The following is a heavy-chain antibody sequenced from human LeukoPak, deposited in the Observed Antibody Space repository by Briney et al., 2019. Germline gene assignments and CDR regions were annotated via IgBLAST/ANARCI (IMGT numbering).Heavy chain of an antibody. V-gene: IGHV3-30*04. CDR2: ISYDGSNK. Sequence: GGSLRLSCAASGFTFSSYAMHWVRQAPGKGLEWVAVISYDGSNKYYADSVKGRFTISRDNSKNTLYLQMNSLRAEDTAVYYCARGQWPKTHYYYYYGMDVWGKGTTVTVSS. J-gene: IGHJ6*04. CDR1: GFTFSSYA. CDR3: ARGQWPKTHYYYYYGMDV. D-gene: IGHD6-19*01.